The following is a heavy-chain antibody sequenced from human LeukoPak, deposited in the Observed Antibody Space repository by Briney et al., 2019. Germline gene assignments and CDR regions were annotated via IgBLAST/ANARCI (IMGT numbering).Heavy chain of an antibody. D-gene: IGHD3-10*01. CDR3: ARVAYYGSGSYLYNWFDP. CDR2: ISAYNGNT. V-gene: IGHV1-18*01. J-gene: IGHJ5*02. CDR1: GSTFTSYG. Sequence: GAPVKVSCKASGSTFTSYGISWVRQAPGQGLEWMGWISAYNGNTNYAQKLQGRVTMTTDTSTSTAYMELRSLRSDDTAVYYCARVAYYGSGSYLYNWFDPWGQGTLVTVSS.